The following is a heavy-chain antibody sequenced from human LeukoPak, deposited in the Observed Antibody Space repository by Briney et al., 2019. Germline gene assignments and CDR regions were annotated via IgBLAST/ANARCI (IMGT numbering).Heavy chain of an antibody. CDR3: ATWAFYHNLDV. D-gene: IGHD1-14*01. CDR2: INKDGSNT. V-gene: IGHV3-43*02. Sequence: GGSLRLSCVASGFTLGAFAMHWVRQAPGKGLEWVSLINKDGSNTYYADSVKGRFTISRDNSKDSLYLQMNSLRTEDSALYYCATWAFYHNLDVWGQGITVIVSS. J-gene: IGHJ6*02. CDR1: GFTLGAFA.